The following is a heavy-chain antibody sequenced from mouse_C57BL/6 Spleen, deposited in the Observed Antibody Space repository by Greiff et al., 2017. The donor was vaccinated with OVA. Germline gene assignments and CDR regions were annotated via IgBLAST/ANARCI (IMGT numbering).Heavy chain of an antibody. D-gene: IGHD2-4*01. Sequence: EVQLQESGPGLVKPSQSLSLTCSVTGYSITSGYYWNWIRQFPGNKLEWMGYISYDGSNNYNPSLKNRISITRDTSKNQFFLKLNSVTTEDTATYYCARAHYDSFDYWGQGTTLTVSS. CDR3: ARAHYDSFDY. V-gene: IGHV3-6*01. CDR2: ISYDGSN. CDR1: GYSITSGYY. J-gene: IGHJ2*01.